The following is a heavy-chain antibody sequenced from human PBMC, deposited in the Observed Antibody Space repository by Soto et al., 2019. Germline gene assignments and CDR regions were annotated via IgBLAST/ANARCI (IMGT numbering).Heavy chain of an antibody. CDR3: ATGGRGYSSAHRFYLEF. Sequence: QVQLVQSGAEVKKPGSSVKVTCKASGGTFSSNAISWVRQAPGQGLEWMGGIIPIFGTAHYAQKFQGRVTITADESTSTASMELSSLKAADTAVYYCATGGRGYSSAHRFYLEFWGQGTLVTVSS. CDR2: IIPIFGTA. V-gene: IGHV1-69*12. J-gene: IGHJ4*02. CDR1: GGTFSSNA. D-gene: IGHD5-18*01.